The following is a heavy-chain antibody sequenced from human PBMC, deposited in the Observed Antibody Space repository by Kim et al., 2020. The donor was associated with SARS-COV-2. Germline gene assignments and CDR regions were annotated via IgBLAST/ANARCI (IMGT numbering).Heavy chain of an antibody. Sequence: ASVKVSCKASGYTFTGYDIHWVRQAPGQGLEWMGWINPNSGGTNYAQKFQGRVTMTRDTSISTAYMALSRLRSDDTAVYYCARVVVTLSVYYYWGQGTLGTVSS. CDR2: INPNSGGT. CDR1: GYTFTGYD. D-gene: IGHD2-15*01. CDR3: ARVVVTLSVYYY. V-gene: IGHV1-2*02. J-gene: IGHJ4*02.